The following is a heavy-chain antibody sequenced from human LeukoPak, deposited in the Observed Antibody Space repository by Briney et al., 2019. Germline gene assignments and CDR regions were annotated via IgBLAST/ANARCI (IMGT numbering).Heavy chain of an antibody. CDR2: IYHSGST. Sequence: SETLSLTCTVSGYSISSGYYWGWIRQAPGKGLEWIGSIYHSGSTYYNPSLKSRVTISVDTSKNQFSLKLSSVTAADTAVYYCARGGRWLQFRNYFDYWGQGTLVTVSS. CDR3: ARGGRWLQFRNYFDY. D-gene: IGHD5-24*01. CDR1: GYSISSGYY. V-gene: IGHV4-38-2*02. J-gene: IGHJ4*02.